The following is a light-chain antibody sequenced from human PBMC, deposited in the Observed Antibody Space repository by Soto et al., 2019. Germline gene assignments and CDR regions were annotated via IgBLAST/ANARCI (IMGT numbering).Light chain of an antibody. J-gene: IGKJ1*01. CDR3: QQYGSSPPCT. CDR2: GAS. V-gene: IGKV3-20*01. Sequence: EIVMTQSPATLSVSPGERATLSCRAIQSVSSSYLAWYQQKPGQAPRLLIYGASSRATGIPDRFSGSGSGTDFTLTISRLEPEDFAVYYCQQYGSSPPCTFGQGTKVDIK. CDR1: QSVSSSY.